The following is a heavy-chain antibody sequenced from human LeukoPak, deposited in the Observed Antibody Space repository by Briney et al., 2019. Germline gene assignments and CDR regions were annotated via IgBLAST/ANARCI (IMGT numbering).Heavy chain of an antibody. CDR1: GFTFNDYY. CDR2: ITGSGTII. J-gene: IGHJ4*02. CDR3: AREDCDVTSCYWGIIY. D-gene: IGHD2-2*01. Sequence: GGSLRLSCAASGFTFNDYYMSWIRQAPGKGLEWVSYITGSGTIINYADSVKGRFTISRDSAKNSLYLQMNSLRAEDTAVYYCAREDCDVTSCYWGIIYWGQGTLVTVSS. V-gene: IGHV3-11*01.